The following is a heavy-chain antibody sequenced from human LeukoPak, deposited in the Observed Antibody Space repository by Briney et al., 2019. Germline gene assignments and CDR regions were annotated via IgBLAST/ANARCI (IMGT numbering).Heavy chain of an antibody. CDR2: INPSGGST. J-gene: IGHJ4*02. CDR3: ARDLLSSSGSYRVSVYFDY. CDR1: GYTFTSYY. D-gene: IGHD1-26*01. Sequence: ASVKVSCXASGYTFTSYYMHWVRQAPGQGLGWMGIINPSGGSTSYAQKFQGRVTMTRDTSTSTVYMELSSLRSEDTAVYYCARDLLSSSGSYRVSVYFDYWGQGTLVTVSS. V-gene: IGHV1-46*03.